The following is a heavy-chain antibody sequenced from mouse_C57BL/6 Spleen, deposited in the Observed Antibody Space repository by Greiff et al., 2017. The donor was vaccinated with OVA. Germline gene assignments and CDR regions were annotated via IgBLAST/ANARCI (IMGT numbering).Heavy chain of an antibody. CDR2: IDPSDSYT. CDR3: ARSYYSNPSMDY. D-gene: IGHD2-5*01. J-gene: IGHJ4*01. V-gene: IGHV1-50*01. Sequence: QVQLKESGAELVKPGASVKLSCKASGYTFTSYWMQWVKQRPGQGLEWIGEIDPSDSYTNYNQKFKGKATLTVDTSSSTAYMQLSSLTSEDSAVYYCARSYYSNPSMDYWGQGTSVTVSS. CDR1: GYTFTSYW.